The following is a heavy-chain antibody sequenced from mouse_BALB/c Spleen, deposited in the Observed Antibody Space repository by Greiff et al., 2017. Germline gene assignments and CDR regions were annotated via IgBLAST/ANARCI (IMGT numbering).Heavy chain of an antibody. CDR3: ARSGFYYYGSSPAAMDY. CDR2: ISSGSSTI. J-gene: IGHJ4*01. V-gene: IGHV5-17*02. D-gene: IGHD1-1*01. Sequence: EVNVVESGGGLVQPGGSRKLSCAASGFTFSSFGMHWVRQAPEKGLEWVAYISSGSSTIYYADTVKGRFTISRDNPKNTLFLQMTSLRSEDTAMYYCARSGFYYYGSSPAAMDYWGQGTSVTVSS. CDR1: GFTFSSFG.